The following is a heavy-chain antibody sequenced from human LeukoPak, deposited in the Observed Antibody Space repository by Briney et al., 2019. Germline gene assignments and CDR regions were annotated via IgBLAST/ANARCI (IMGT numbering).Heavy chain of an antibody. Sequence: PGRSLRLSCVVSGFTFSSYAMNLVRQAAGKGLDWDSPISSFGRYIYYAYSVKGRFTISRDNAKTSLFLQMTSLRDEDTAVYYCAKSTTGWPFDYWGQGTLVTASS. CDR3: AKSTTGWPFDY. D-gene: IGHD6-19*01. CDR1: GFTFSSYA. CDR2: ISSFGRYI. V-gene: IGHV3-21*01. J-gene: IGHJ4*02.